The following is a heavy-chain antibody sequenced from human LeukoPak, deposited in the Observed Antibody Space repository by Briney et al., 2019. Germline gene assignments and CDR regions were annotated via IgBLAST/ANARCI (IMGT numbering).Heavy chain of an antibody. CDR3: ARGRGSGSYPMGY. CDR1: GYSISSGYY. CDR2: IYHSGST. D-gene: IGHD3-10*01. J-gene: IGHJ4*02. V-gene: IGHV4-38-2*02. Sequence: SETLSLTCTVSGYSISSGYYWGWIRQPPGKGLEWIGSIYHSGSTYYNPSPKSRVTISVDTSKNQFSLKLSSVTAADTAVYYCARGRGSGSYPMGYWGQGTLVTVSS.